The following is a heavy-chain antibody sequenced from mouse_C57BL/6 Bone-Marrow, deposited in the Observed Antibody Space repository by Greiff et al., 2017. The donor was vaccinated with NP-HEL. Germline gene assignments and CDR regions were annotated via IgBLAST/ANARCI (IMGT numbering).Heavy chain of an antibody. V-gene: IGHV5-17*01. Sequence: EVMLVESGGGLVQPGGSLKLSCAASGFTFSDYYMYWVRQTPEKRLEWVAYISSGSSTIYYADTVKGRFTISRDNAKNTLFLQMTSLRSEDTAMYYCASLYYYGSSYDVDYWGQGTTLTVSS. D-gene: IGHD1-1*01. CDR3: ASLYYYGSSYDVDY. CDR1: GFTFSDYY. J-gene: IGHJ2*01. CDR2: ISSGSSTI.